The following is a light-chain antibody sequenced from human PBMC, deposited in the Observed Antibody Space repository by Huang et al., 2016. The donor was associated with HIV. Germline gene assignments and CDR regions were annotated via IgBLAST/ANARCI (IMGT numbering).Light chain of an antibody. J-gene: IGKJ3*01. Sequence: IRMTQSPSSLSASTGDRVTITCRANQDINNFLAWYQQRPGSVPKLLIYAASTWQSGVPSRFSGNGYGTDFTLTIGCLHSEDVATYYCQQYDIHPLTFGPGTRVDIK. CDR3: QQYDIHPLT. CDR1: QDINNF. V-gene: IGKV1-8*01. CDR2: AAS.